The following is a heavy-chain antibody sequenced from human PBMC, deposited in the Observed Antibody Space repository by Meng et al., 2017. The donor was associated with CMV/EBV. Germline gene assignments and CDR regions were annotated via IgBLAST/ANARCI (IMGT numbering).Heavy chain of an antibody. V-gene: IGHV3-15*01. CDR3: TTGRGGYNAEDY. CDR2: IKSKVDGGTT. CDR1: GLSFSDSW. J-gene: IGHJ4*02. D-gene: IGHD1-1*01. Sequence: EVRVGESGGRLRKPGGSLRLSCVIAGLSFSDSWMSWVRQAAGKGLEWVGLIKSKVDGGTTDYAAPLRGRFSISRDDSKNTMYLQMNSLKTDDTAVYYCTTGRGGYNAEDYWGQGTLVTVSS.